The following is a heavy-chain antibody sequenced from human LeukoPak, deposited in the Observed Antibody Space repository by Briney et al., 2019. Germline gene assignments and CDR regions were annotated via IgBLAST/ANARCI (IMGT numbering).Heavy chain of an antibody. V-gene: IGHV3-7*01. CDR2: INQGGSDK. CDR3: TRDRSRAEDD. Sequence: GGSLRLSCAASGFTFSGHWMSWVRQAPGKGLEWVANINQGGSDKYYVDSVKGRFTISRDNANNLLYLKMNSLRGEDTAVYYCTRDRSRAEDDWGQGTLVTVSS. J-gene: IGHJ4*02. D-gene: IGHD1-14*01. CDR1: GFTFSGHW.